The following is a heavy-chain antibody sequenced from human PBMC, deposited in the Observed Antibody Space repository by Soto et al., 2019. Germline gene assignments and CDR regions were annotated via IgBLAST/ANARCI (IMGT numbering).Heavy chain of an antibody. CDR3: TTDSYSTIIIVRFDY. J-gene: IGHJ4*01. CDR2: IKSKTDGGTT. CDR1: GFTFSNAW. V-gene: IGHV3-15*07. D-gene: IGHD3-22*01. Sequence: PGGSLRLSCAASGFTFSNAWINWVRQAPGKGLEWVGRIKSKTDGGTTDFAEPVKGRFAISRDDSNNMVYLQMSSLKIEDTAVYYCTTDSYSTIIIVRFDYWAHGTLVTVSS.